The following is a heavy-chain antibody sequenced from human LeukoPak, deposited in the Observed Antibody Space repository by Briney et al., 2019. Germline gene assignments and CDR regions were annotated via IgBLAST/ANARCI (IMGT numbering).Heavy chain of an antibody. CDR3: AELGITMIGGV. Sequence: GGSLRLSCAASGFTFSDSYMTWIRQAPGKGLEWVSYISSTAYTIFYADSVKGRFTISRDNAKNSLYLQMNSLRAEDTAVYYCAELGITMIGGVWGKGTTVTISS. J-gene: IGHJ6*04. CDR1: GFTFSDSY. V-gene: IGHV3-11*04. D-gene: IGHD3-10*02. CDR2: ISSTAYTI.